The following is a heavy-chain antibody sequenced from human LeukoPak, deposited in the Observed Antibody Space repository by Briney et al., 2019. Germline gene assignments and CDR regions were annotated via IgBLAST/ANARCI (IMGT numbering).Heavy chain of an antibody. D-gene: IGHD4-17*01. CDR3: ARVTYVDDMLYQYFHY. J-gene: IGHJ1*01. Sequence: SETLSLTCAVSSYSISGGSYWGWIRQSPGKGLEWVGSIFHSGNSNYNPSLKSRVTMSVDTSKNQFSLKLTSVTAADTALYYCARVTYVDDMLYQYFHYWVQGILVSDSS. V-gene: IGHV4-38-2*01. CDR2: IFHSGNS. CDR1: SYSISGGSY.